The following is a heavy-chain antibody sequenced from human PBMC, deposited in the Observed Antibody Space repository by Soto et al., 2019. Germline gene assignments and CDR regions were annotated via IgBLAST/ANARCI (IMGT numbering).Heavy chain of an antibody. J-gene: IGHJ4*02. CDR3: ARFPEPGIAVAGTPPFDY. CDR2: IIPIFGTA. Sequence: VASVKVSCKASGGTFSSYAISWVRQAPGQGLEWMGGIIPIFGTANYAQKFQGRVTITADESTSTAYMELSSLRSEDTAVYYCARFPEPGIAVAGTPPFDYWGQGTLVTVSS. CDR1: GGTFSSYA. V-gene: IGHV1-69*13. D-gene: IGHD6-19*01.